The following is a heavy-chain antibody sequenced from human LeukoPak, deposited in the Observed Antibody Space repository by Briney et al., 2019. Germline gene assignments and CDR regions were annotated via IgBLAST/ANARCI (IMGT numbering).Heavy chain of an antibody. J-gene: IGHJ6*03. D-gene: IGHD6-13*01. Sequence: ASVTVSCKASGYTFTGYYLHWVQQAPGQGLERMGWINPNSGGTNYAQKFQGRVTMTRDTSISTAYMELSRLRSDDTAVYYCASHGERALVNYYYMDVWGKGTTVTVSS. CDR3: ASHGERALVNYYYMDV. CDR2: INPNSGGT. CDR1: GYTFTGYY. V-gene: IGHV1-2*02.